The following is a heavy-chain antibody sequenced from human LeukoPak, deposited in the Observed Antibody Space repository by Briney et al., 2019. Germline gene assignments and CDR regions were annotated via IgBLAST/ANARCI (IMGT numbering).Heavy chain of an antibody. V-gene: IGHV1-24*01. D-gene: IGHD3-9*01. CDR3: ATVPLRYFDWLLPSDY. CDR1: GYTLTELS. CDR2: FDPEDGET. J-gene: IGHJ4*02. Sequence: ASVKVSCKVSGYTLTELSMHWVRQAPGKGLEWMGGFDPEDGETIYAQKFQGRVTMTEDTSTDTAYMELSSLRSEDTAVYYCATVPLRYFDWLLPSDYWGQGTLVTVSS.